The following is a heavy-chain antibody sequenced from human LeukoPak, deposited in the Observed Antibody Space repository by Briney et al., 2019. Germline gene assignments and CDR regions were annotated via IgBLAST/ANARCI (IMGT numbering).Heavy chain of an antibody. Sequence: SQTLSLTCTVSGGSISSGGYYWSWIRQHPRKGLEWIGYIYYSGSTYYNPSLKSRVTISVDTSKNQFSLKLSSVTAADTAVYYCARGYDYGETYYFDYWGQGTLVTVSS. CDR1: GGSISSGGYY. CDR2: IYYSGST. V-gene: IGHV4-31*03. D-gene: IGHD4-17*01. CDR3: ARGYDYGETYYFDY. J-gene: IGHJ4*02.